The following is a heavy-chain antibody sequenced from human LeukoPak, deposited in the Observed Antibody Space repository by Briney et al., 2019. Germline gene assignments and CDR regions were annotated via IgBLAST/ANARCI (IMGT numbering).Heavy chain of an antibody. V-gene: IGHV3-23*01. CDR3: AKDLSSRDYVWGSYRPDFDY. Sequence: PGGSLRLSCAASGFTFSNYGMSWVRQAPGKGLEWVSAISGSGGSTYYADSVKGRFTISRDNSKNTLYLQMNSLRAEDTAVYYCAKDLSSRDYVWGSYRPDFDYWGQGALVTVSS. J-gene: IGHJ4*02. CDR2: ISGSGGST. D-gene: IGHD3-16*02. CDR1: GFTFSNYG.